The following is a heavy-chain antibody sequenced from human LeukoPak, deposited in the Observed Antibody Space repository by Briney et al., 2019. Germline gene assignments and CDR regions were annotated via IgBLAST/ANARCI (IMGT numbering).Heavy chain of an antibody. D-gene: IGHD6-19*01. J-gene: IGHJ5*02. CDR2: MNHSGSA. CDR3: AILRGATVAHNWFDP. V-gene: IGHV4-34*01. CDR1: GGSFSGYY. Sequence: PSETLSLTCAVYGGSFSGYYWTWIRQPPGKGLEWIGEMNHSGSANYNPSLKSRVTISVDTSKNQCSLRLSSVTAADTAVYYCAILRGATVAHNWFDPWGQGTLVTVSS.